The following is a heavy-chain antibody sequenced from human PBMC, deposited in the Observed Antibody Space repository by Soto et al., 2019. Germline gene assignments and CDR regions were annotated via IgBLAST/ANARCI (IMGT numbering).Heavy chain of an antibody. J-gene: IGHJ5*02. Sequence: VQLLESGGGLVQPGGSLRLSCAASGFTFSSYAMNWVRQTPGEGLEWVSGISDSGGSPYYADSVKGRFTISRDNSKNTLYLHMASLRAEDTGVYYCARYALSLSPWWYNWFDRWGQGTLVSVSS. CDR1: GFTFSSYA. CDR2: ISDSGGSP. CDR3: ARYALSLSPWWYNWFDR. D-gene: IGHD2-8*02. V-gene: IGHV3-23*01.